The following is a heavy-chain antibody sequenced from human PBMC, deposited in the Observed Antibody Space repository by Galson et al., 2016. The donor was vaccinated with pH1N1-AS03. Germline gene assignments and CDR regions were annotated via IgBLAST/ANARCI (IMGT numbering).Heavy chain of an antibody. Sequence: SLRLSCAASGFTFSMYSMYWVRQAPGKGLEYVGSISNSGGTTYYADSLEGRFTISRDNSKSTLSLQMSSLRIEDTALYYCVRSPVAGYYYFAMDVWGQGTTVTVS. D-gene: IGHD6-19*01. J-gene: IGHJ6*02. CDR2: ISNSGGTT. CDR1: GFTFSMYS. CDR3: VRSPVAGYYYFAMDV. V-gene: IGHV3-64D*06.